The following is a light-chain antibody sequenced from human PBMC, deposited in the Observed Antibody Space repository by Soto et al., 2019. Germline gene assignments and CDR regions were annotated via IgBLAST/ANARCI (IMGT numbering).Light chain of an antibody. CDR2: GAS. J-gene: IGKJ4*01. V-gene: IGKV3-20*01. CDR1: QSVSSSY. Sequence: EIVLTQSPGTLSLTSGERATLSCRASQSVSSSYLAWYQQKPGQAPRLLIYGASSRATGIPDRFSGSGSGTDFTLTISRLEPEDFAVYYCQQYGSSPLTFDGGTKVEIK. CDR3: QQYGSSPLT.